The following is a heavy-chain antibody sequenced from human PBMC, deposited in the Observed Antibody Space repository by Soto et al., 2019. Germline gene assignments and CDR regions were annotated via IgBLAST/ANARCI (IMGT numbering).Heavy chain of an antibody. D-gene: IGHD6-19*01. V-gene: IGHV1-46*03. Sequence: ASVKVSCKASGYTFTSYYMHWVRQAPGQGLEWMGIINPSGGSTSYAQKFQGRVTMTRDTSTSTVYMELSSLRSEDTAVYYCARASSTGIAVAGTSELDQGGTFDYWGQGTLVTVSS. CDR3: ARASSTGIAVAGTSELDQGGTFDY. CDR1: GYTFTSYY. J-gene: IGHJ4*02. CDR2: INPSGGST.